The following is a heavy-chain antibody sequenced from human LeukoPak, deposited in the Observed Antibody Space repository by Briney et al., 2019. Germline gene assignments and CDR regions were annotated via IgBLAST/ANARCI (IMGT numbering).Heavy chain of an antibody. J-gene: IGHJ3*02. V-gene: IGHV3-23*01. D-gene: IGHD6-19*01. CDR2: ISGSGGST. CDR1: GFTFSSYA. Sequence: PGGSLRLSCAASGFTFSSYAMSWVRQAPGKGLEWVSAISGSGGSTYYADSVKGRFTISRDNSKNTLYLQMNSLRAEDTAVYYCAKGRSRDKAVAAKDAFDIWGQGTMVTVSS. CDR3: AKGRSRDKAVAAKDAFDI.